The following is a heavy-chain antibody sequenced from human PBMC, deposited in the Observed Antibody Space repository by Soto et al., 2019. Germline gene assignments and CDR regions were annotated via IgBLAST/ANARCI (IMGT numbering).Heavy chain of an antibody. CDR3: AKASTYYDYVWGSYRYTFDY. D-gene: IGHD3-16*02. CDR2: IWYDGSNK. V-gene: IGHV3-33*06. J-gene: IGHJ4*02. CDR1: GFPFSSYG. Sequence: HPGGSLRLSCAASGFPFSSYGMHWVRQAPGKGLEWVAVIWYDGSNKYYADSVKGRSTISRDNSKNTLYLQMNSLRAEDTAVYYCAKASTYYDYVWGSYRYTFDYWGQGTLVTVSS.